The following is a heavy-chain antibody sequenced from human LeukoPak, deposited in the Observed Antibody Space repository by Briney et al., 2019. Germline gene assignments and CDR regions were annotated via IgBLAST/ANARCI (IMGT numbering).Heavy chain of an antibody. CDR2: ISYDGSNK. CDR3: ARESPPYYYDSSHSRGYDY. J-gene: IGHJ4*02. D-gene: IGHD3-22*01. V-gene: IGHV3-30-3*01. Sequence: PGGSLRLSCAASGFTFSSYAMHWVRQAPGKGLEWVAVISYDGSNKYYADSVKGRFTISRDNSKNTLYLQMNSLRAEDTAVYYCARESPPYYYDSSHSRGYDYWGQGTLVTVSS. CDR1: GFTFSSYA.